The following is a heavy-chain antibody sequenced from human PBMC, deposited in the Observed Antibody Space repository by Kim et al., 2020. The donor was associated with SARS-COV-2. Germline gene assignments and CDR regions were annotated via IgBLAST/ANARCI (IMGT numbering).Heavy chain of an antibody. J-gene: IGHJ6*02. V-gene: IGHV4-34*01. D-gene: IGHD6-13*01. CDR3: ARTWTGYSSSWYRSYYGMEV. Sequence: SETLSLTCAVYGGSFSGYYWSWIRQPPGKGLEWIGEINHSGTTNYNPSLKSRVTISVDTSKNQFSLKLSSVTAADTAVYYCARTWTGYSSSWYRSYYGMEVWGQGTTVTVSS. CDR1: GGSFSGYY. CDR2: INHSGTT.